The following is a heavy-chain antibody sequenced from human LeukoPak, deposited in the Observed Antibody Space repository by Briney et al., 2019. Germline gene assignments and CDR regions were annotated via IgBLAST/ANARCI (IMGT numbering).Heavy chain of an antibody. CDR1: GGSIGSSSYY. CDR3: ARAGRTEGNYYGSGSYYPTYYFDY. J-gene: IGHJ4*02. Sequence: SETLSLTCTVSGGSIGSSSYYWGWIRQPPGKGLEWIGSIYYSGSTYYNPSLKSRVTISVDTSKNQFSLKLSSVTAADTAVYYCARAGRTEGNYYGSGSYYPTYYFDYWGRGTLVTVSS. D-gene: IGHD3-10*01. CDR2: IYYSGST. V-gene: IGHV4-39*07.